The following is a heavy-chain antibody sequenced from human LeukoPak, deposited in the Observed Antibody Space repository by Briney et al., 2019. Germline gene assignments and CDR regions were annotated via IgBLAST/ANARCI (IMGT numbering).Heavy chain of an antibody. CDR1: GFTVSSNY. D-gene: IGHD1-26*01. Sequence: PGGSLRLFCAASGFTVSSNYMSWVRQAPGKGLEWVSVIYSGGSTYYADSVKGRFTISRDNSKNTLYLQMNSLRAEDTAVYYCARDGGSYHHYAFDIWGQGTMVTVSS. V-gene: IGHV3-53*01. J-gene: IGHJ3*02. CDR2: IYSGGST. CDR3: ARDGGSYHHYAFDI.